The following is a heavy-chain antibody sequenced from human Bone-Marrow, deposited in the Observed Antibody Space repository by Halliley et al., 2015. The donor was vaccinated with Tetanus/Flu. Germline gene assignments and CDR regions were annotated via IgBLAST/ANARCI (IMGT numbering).Heavy chain of an antibody. V-gene: IGHV3-23*01. J-gene: IGHJ5*02. CDR2: ITGSGEET. CDR3: AKHYRDYVWGWVDP. D-gene: IGHD3-16*01. Sequence: SLRLSCAGSGFTFSSHGVTWVRLAPGKGLDWVSAITGSGEETYYSHAVKGRFIISRDNSKNTVDLQMSNLRAEDTGIYYCAKHYRDYVWGWVDPWGQGTLVTISS. CDR1: GFTFSSHG.